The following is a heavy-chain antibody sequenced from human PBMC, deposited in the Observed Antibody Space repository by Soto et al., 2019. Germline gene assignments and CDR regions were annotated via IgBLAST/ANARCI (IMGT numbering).Heavy chain of an antibody. CDR2: VAANVTNR. CDR3: TRDRGYSTFDI. V-gene: IGHV3-21*06. J-gene: IGHJ3*02. D-gene: IGHD1-26*01. Sequence: GGSLSLSCAASGITFTTYAMSWVRQAPGKGLEWVSTVAANVTNRHYVDSVKGRFTISRDNAKNSLYLQMNSLRAEDTALYHCTRDRGYSTFDIWGQGTMVTVSS. CDR1: GITFTTYA.